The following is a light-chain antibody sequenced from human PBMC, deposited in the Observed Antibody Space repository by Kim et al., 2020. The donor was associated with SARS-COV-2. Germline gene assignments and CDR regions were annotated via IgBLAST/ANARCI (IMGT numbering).Light chain of an antibody. V-gene: IGKV3-20*01. CDR3: QQYDRSPIT. Sequence: EIVLTQSPATLSVSPGERATLSCRASQSVSSDYFGWYQQKPGQAPSLLSYGAYRTATGIPDRFSGSGSGTDFTLSISRLEPEDIAVYYCQQYDRSPITFGQGTRLEIK. J-gene: IGKJ5*01. CDR1: QSVSSDY. CDR2: GAY.